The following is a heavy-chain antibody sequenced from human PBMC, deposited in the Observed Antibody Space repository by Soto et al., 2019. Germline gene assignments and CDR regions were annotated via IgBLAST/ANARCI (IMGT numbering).Heavy chain of an antibody. CDR1: GGSISSGGYY. CDR2: IYYSGST. D-gene: IGHD3-9*01. CDR3: ALGGGLRYFDWLPRPFDY. J-gene: IGHJ4*02. V-gene: IGHV4-31*03. Sequence: PSEALSLTCTVAGGSISSGGYYWSWIRQHPGKVLEWIGYIYYSGSTYYNPSLKSRVTISVDMSKNQFSLKLSSVTAADTAVYYCALGGGLRYFDWLPRPFDYWGQGTLVTVSS.